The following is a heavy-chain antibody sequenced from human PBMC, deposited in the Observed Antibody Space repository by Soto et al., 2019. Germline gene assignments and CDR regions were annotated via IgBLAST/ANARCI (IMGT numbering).Heavy chain of an antibody. J-gene: IGHJ5*02. CDR3: VRESTPTRWFDP. CDR2: INPSGGST. Sequence: ASVKVSCKASGYTFTSYYIHWVRQAPGQGLEWMGVINPSGGSTSYAQNFQGRVTMTRDTSTSTVYMELSSLRSEDTAVYFCVRESTPTRWFDPWGQGTLVTVSS. V-gene: IGHV1-46*03. D-gene: IGHD2-2*01. CDR1: GYTFTSYY.